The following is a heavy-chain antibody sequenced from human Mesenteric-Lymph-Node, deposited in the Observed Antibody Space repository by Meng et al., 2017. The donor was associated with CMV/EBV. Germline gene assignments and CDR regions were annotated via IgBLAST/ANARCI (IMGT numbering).Heavy chain of an antibody. D-gene: IGHD2-2*01. CDR2: IYYSGST. CDR3: ARTDCRTTRCYSYFDY. V-gene: IGHV4-59*01. CDR1: GGSISDYY. Sequence: GSLRLSCTVSGGSISDYYWSWIRQPPGKGLEWIGNIYYSGSTNYNPSLKSRVTMSVDASKNQFSLKLSSVTAADTAVYYCARTDCRTTRCYSYFDYWGQGTLVTVSS. J-gene: IGHJ4*02.